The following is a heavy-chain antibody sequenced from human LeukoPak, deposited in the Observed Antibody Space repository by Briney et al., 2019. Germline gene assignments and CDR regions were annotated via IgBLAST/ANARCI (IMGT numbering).Heavy chain of an antibody. D-gene: IGHD3-3*01. CDR1: GFTFSSYW. V-gene: IGHV3-7*01. CDR2: IKQDGSEK. Sequence: PGRSLRLSCAASGFTFSSYWMSWVRQAPGKGLEWVANIKQDGSEKYYVDSVKGRFTISRDNAKNSLYLQMNSLRAEDTAVYYCARGMDWSGHPIAFDIWGQGTMVTVSS. J-gene: IGHJ3*02. CDR3: ARGMDWSGHPIAFDI.